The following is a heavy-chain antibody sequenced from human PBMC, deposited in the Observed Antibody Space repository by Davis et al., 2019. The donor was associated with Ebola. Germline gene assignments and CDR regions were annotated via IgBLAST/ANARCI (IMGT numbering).Heavy chain of an antibody. CDR1: GFTFSSYA. Sequence: PGGSLRLSCVASGFTFSSYAMTWVRQAPGKGLEWVSAISGSGGSTYNADPLKGRFTISRDNAKYSLYLQMNSLRAEDTAVYYCARVDTAMGLNYWGQGTLVTVSS. J-gene: IGHJ4*02. CDR2: ISGSGGST. D-gene: IGHD5-18*01. CDR3: ARVDTAMGLNY. V-gene: IGHV3-23*01.